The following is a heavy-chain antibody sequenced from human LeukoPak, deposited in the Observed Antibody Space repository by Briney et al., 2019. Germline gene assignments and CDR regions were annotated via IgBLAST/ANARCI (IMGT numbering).Heavy chain of an antibody. CDR2: INSDGSST. V-gene: IGHV3-74*01. Sequence: GGSLRLSCAASGFTFSSYWMHWVRQAPGKGLVWVSRINSDGSSTSYADSVKGRFTISRDNAKNTLYLQMNSLRAEDTAVYYCASSTGDYVWGSYRFNWFDPWGPGNLGSVSS. CDR1: GFTFSSYW. CDR3: ASSTGDYVWGSYRFNWFDP. D-gene: IGHD3-16*02. J-gene: IGHJ5*02.